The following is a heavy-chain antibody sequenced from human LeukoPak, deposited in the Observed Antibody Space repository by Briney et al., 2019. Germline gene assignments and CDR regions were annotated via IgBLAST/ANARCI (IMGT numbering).Heavy chain of an antibody. Sequence: SETLSLTCTVSGGSISSSSYYWGWIRQPPGKGLEWIGSIYYSGSTYYNPSLKSRVTISVDTSKNQFSLKLSSVTAADTAVYYCARDLNYYDSSGYSAFDYWGQGTLVTVSS. V-gene: IGHV4-39*07. J-gene: IGHJ4*02. CDR2: IYYSGST. CDR3: ARDLNYYDSSGYSAFDY. D-gene: IGHD3-22*01. CDR1: GGSISSSSYY.